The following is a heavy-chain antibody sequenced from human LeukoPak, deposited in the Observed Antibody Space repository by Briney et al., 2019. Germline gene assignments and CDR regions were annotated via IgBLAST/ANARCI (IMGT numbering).Heavy chain of an antibody. CDR1: GVTFSSYA. CDR3: AKVGGQWELLPWAFDI. V-gene: IGHV3-23*01. D-gene: IGHD1-26*01. J-gene: IGHJ3*02. CDR2: ISRSGDNT. Sequence: GGSLRLSCAASGVTFSSYAMSWVRQAPGKGLEWVSAISRSGDNTYYADSVKGRFIISRDNSKNTLCLQMNSLRAEDTAVYYCAKVGGQWELLPWAFDIWGQGTMVTVSS.